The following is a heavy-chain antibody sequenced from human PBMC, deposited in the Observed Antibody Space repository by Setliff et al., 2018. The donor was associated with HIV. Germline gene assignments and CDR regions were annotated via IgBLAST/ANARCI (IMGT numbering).Heavy chain of an antibody. CDR1: GDSISTYY. Sequence: SDTLSLTCTVSGDSISTYYWSWIRQPPAKGLEWIGYISYSGSTKYNPSLNSRVTISVDTSKNQFSLKLSSVTAADTAVYYCASGNGPYYFDYWGQGTLVTVSS. V-gene: IGHV4-59*07. CDR3: ASGNGPYYFDY. CDR2: ISYSGST. J-gene: IGHJ4*02. D-gene: IGHD1-1*01.